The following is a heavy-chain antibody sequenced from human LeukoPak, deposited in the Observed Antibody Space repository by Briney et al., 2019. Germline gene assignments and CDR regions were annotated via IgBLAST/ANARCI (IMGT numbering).Heavy chain of an antibody. Sequence: SETLSLTCTVSGGSISSSSYYWGWIRQPPGKGLEWIGYIYHSGSTYYNPSLKSRVTISVDRSKNQFSLKLSSVTAADTAVYYCARGVPELRPRGQGTLVTVSS. CDR3: ARGVPELRP. D-gene: IGHD1-7*01. J-gene: IGHJ5*02. CDR1: GGSISSSSYY. V-gene: IGHV4-39*07. CDR2: IYHSGST.